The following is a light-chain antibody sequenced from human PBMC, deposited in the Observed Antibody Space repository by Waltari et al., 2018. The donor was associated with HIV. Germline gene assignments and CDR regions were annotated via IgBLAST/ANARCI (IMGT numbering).Light chain of an antibody. V-gene: IGLV2-23*02. CDR3: CSYAASRSVV. Sequence: SALAQPASVSASPGQSITISCTGTSSDVGTYYLVSWYQQHPGKVPKLIIYEVTKRPSGVANRFSGSKSGNTASLTISGLQAEDEADYYCCSYAASRSVVFGGGTKLTVL. CDR1: SSDVGTYYL. CDR2: EVT. J-gene: IGLJ2*01.